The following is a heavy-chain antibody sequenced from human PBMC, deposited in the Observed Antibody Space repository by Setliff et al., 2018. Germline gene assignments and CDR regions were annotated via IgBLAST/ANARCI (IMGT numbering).Heavy chain of an antibody. CDR2: INFGGNT. J-gene: IGHJ3*02. Sequence: TLSLTCTVPGGSISDNGYFWGWVRQPPGKGLEWIGNINFGGNTYFNPSFKSRVTMSIDTSNSQFSLKLSSVTAADTAIYYWARDASASDGRNAFDIWGQGTMVTVSS. D-gene: IGHD1-26*01. CDR1: GGSISDNGYF. V-gene: IGHV4-39*07. CDR3: ARDASASDGRNAFDI.